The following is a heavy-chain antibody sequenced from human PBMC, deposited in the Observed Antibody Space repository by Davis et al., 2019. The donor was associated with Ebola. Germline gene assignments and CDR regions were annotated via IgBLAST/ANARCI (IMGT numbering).Heavy chain of an antibody. V-gene: IGHV1-2*06. CDR3: ARGHNYAHEY. Sequence: ASVKVSCKASGYTFTAYNLHWVRQAPGQGLEWMGRIISNSGGTNYAQKFQGRVTVTRDTSISTAYMELSSLRSDDTADYYCARGHNYAHEYWGRGTLVTVSS. D-gene: IGHD4-11*01. J-gene: IGHJ4*02. CDR2: IISNSGGT. CDR1: GYTFTAYN.